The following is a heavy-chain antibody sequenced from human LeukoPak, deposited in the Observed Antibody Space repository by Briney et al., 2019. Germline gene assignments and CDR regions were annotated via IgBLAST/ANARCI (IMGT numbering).Heavy chain of an antibody. Sequence: GGSLRLSCAASGFSFGSYAMHWVRQAPGKGLEWVAVIWYDGSNKYYADSVKGRFTISRDNSKNTLYLQMNSLRAEDTAVYYCTRYLSGGFDSWGQGTLVTVSS. CDR1: GFSFGSYA. D-gene: IGHD2-15*01. V-gene: IGHV3-33*01. CDR3: TRYLSGGFDS. CDR2: IWYDGSNK. J-gene: IGHJ4*02.